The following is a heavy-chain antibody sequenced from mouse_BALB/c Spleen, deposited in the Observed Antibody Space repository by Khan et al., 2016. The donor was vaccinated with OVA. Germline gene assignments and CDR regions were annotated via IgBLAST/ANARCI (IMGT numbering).Heavy chain of an antibody. CDR2: ISYSGVT. CDR3: ARGNYYGYYFDY. D-gene: IGHD1-1*01. V-gene: IGHV3-2*02. J-gene: IGHJ2*01. Sequence: EVQLQESGPGLVKPSQSLYLTCTVTGYSITTGYACNWIRQFPGNKLEWMGYISYSGVTSYTPSLKSRISISRDTSKDQCFLQLNSVTTEDTATYYCARGNYYGYYFDYWGQGTTLTVSS. CDR1: GYSITTGYA.